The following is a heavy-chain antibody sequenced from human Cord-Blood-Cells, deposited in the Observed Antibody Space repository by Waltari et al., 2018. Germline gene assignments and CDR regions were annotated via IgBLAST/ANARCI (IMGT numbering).Heavy chain of an antibody. CDR3: AKGEGSGSYYYYYYYMDV. CDR1: GFTFSSYA. J-gene: IGHJ6*03. D-gene: IGHD3-10*01. Sequence: EVQLVESGGGLVQPGGSLRLSCAASGFTFSSYAMSWVRQAPGKGLEWVSAFSGSGGSTYYANSVKGRFTISRDKSKNTLYLQMNSLRAEDTAVYYCAKGEGSGSYYYYYYYMDVWGKGTTVTVSS. V-gene: IGHV3-23*04. CDR2: FSGSGGST.